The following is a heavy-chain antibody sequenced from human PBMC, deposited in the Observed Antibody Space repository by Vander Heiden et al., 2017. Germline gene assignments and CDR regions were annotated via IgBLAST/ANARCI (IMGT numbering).Heavy chain of an antibody. Sequence: EVQLVQSGAEVKKPGESLQISCKGSGYSFTSYWIGWVRQMPGKGLEWMGIIYPGDSDTRYSPSFQGQVTISADKSISTAYLQWSSLKASDTAMYYCASSTVGANDYYYYGMDVWGQGTTVTVSS. V-gene: IGHV5-51*01. D-gene: IGHD1-26*01. CDR2: IYPGDSDT. CDR3: ASSTVGANDYYYYGMDV. CDR1: GYSFTSYW. J-gene: IGHJ6*02.